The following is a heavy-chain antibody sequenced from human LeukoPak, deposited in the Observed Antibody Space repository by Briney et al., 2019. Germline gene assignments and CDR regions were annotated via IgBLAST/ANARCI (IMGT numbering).Heavy chain of an antibody. V-gene: IGHV1-24*01. CDR1: GYTLTELS. CDR3: ATPAYYYGSGSYYTQFDY. Sequence: ASVKVSCKVSGYTLTELSMNWVRQAPGKGLEWMGGFDPEDGETIYAQKFQGRVTMTEDTSTDTAYMELSSLRSEDTAVYYCATPAYYYGSGSYYTQFDYWGQGTLVTVSS. CDR2: FDPEDGET. J-gene: IGHJ4*02. D-gene: IGHD3-10*01.